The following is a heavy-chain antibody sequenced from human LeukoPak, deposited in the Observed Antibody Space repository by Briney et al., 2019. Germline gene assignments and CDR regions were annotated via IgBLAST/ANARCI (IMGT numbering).Heavy chain of an antibody. J-gene: IGHJ6*02. Sequence: GGPLRLSCAASGVTFSTYSTSCGRQPPGEGLDWVSAISSSGGTTYYADSVRGRLTISRDNSKNTMYLQMNSLRAEDTAVYYCARETVTTFRSWYYYYGMDVWGQGTTVTVSS. CDR2: ISSSGGTT. CDR3: ARETVTTFRSWYYYYGMDV. D-gene: IGHD4-17*01. CDR1: GVTFSTYS. V-gene: IGHV3-23*01.